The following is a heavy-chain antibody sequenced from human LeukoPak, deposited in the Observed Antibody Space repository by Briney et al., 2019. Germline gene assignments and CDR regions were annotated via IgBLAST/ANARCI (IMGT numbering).Heavy chain of an antibody. CDR2: MNPHSGDT. CDR1: GYTFSNYD. Sequence: ASVKVSCKASGYTFSNYDINWVRQATAQGLEWMGWMNPHSGDTDYAQKFQGRVTMTRNTSISTAYMELSSLSFEDTAVYYCAAYSSGPRGRGAFDIWGQGTTVTVSS. D-gene: IGHD6-25*01. CDR3: AAYSSGPRGRGAFDI. V-gene: IGHV1-8*01. J-gene: IGHJ3*02.